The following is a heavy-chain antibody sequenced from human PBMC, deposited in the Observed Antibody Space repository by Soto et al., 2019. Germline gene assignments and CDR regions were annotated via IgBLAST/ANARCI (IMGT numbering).Heavy chain of an antibody. CDR3: ARGTTVTATLNFDY. Sequence: PGGSLRLSCAASGFTFSSYGMHWVRQAPGKGLEWVAVIWYDGSNKYYADSVKGRFTISRDNSKNTLYLQMNSLRAEDTAVYYCARGTTVTATLNFDYWGQGTLVTVSS. CDR2: IWYDGSNK. V-gene: IGHV3-33*01. CDR1: GFTFSSYG. J-gene: IGHJ4*02. D-gene: IGHD4-4*01.